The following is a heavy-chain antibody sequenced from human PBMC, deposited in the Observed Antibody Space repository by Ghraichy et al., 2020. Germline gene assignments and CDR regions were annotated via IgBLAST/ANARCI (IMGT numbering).Heavy chain of an antibody. V-gene: IGHV3-21*01. Sequence: GGSLRLSCAASGFTFSSYSMNWVRQAPGKGLEWVSSISSSSYIYYADSVKGRFTISRDNAKNSLYLQMNSLRAEDTAVYYCARGTGGVFYWYFDLWGRGTLVTVSS. D-gene: IGHD2-8*02. J-gene: IGHJ2*01. CDR2: ISSSSYI. CDR1: GFTFSSYS. CDR3: ARGTGGVFYWYFDL.